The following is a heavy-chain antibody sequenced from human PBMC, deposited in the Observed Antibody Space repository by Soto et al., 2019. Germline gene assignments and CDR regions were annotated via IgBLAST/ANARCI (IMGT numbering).Heavy chain of an antibody. CDR3: ARDSTTGATKGRPWDP. CDR1: GFTFSSYS. Sequence: KTGGSLRLSCAASGFTFSSYSMNWVRQAPGKGLEWVSSISPTSNYIYYADSLKGRFTISRDNAKNSLYLQMNSLRAEDTAVYYCARDSTTGATKGRPWDPWGQGTLVTVSS. V-gene: IGHV3-21*01. D-gene: IGHD1-1*01. CDR2: ISPTSNYI. J-gene: IGHJ5*02.